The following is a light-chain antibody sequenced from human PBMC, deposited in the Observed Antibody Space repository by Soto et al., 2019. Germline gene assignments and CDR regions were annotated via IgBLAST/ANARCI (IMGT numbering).Light chain of an antibody. CDR3: QQYDNLPWT. J-gene: IGKJ2*01. Sequence: DIQMTQSPSSLSASVGDRVTITCQASQDISNYLNWYQQKPGKAPKLLIYDASNLETGVQSRFSGSGSGTDFTFTISSLQPEDIATYYCQQYDNLPWTFGQGTKLEIK. CDR2: DAS. CDR1: QDISNY. V-gene: IGKV1-33*01.